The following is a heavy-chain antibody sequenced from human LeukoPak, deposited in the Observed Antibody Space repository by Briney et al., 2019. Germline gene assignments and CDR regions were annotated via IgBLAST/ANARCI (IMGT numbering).Heavy chain of an antibody. J-gene: IGHJ4*02. V-gene: IGHV4-31*03. CDR1: GGSISSGGYY. D-gene: IGHD6-19*01. Sequence: PSQTLSLTCTVSGGSISSGGYYWSWIRQHPGKGLEWIGYIYYGGSTYYNPSLKSRVTISVDTSKNQFSLKLSSVTAADTAVYYCARDRAQDSSGWNYFDYWGQGTLVTVSS. CDR2: IYYGGST. CDR3: ARDRAQDSSGWNYFDY.